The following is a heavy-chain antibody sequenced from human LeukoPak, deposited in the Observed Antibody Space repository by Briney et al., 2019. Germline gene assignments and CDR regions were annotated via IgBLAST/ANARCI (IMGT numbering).Heavy chain of an antibody. J-gene: IGHJ4*02. Sequence: ASVKVSCKASGYTFTDNGISWVRLAPGEGLEWMGWISANSGKTNYAQRFQGRVTMTRETSSSTVYMELRSLRSDDTAVYFCARDKNYRFDYWGQGTLVSVTS. CDR2: ISANSGKT. CDR3: ARDKNYRFDY. V-gene: IGHV1-18*01. D-gene: IGHD3-16*02. CDR1: GYTFTDNG.